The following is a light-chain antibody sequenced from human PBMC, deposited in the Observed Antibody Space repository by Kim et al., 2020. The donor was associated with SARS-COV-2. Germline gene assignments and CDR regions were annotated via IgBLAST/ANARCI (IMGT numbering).Light chain of an antibody. CDR1: PSVSSSY. CDR3: QQYGSSST. Sequence: LSPGERATLSCRASPSVSSSYLAWYQQKPGQAPRLLIYGASSRATGIPDRFSGSGSGTDFTLTISRLEPEDFAVYYCQQYGSSSTFGQGTRLEIK. V-gene: IGKV3-20*01. J-gene: IGKJ5*01. CDR2: GAS.